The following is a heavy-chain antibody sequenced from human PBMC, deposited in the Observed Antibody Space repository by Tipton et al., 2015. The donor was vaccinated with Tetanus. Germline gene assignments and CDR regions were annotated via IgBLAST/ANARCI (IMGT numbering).Heavy chain of an antibody. V-gene: IGHV4-30-2*02. J-gene: IGHJ4*02. Sequence: TLSLTCAVSGVSIRNGGYSWNWIRQPAGKGLEWIGYTYHTGSTNHNPSLKSRVTISMDRSKNQISLQLTSVTAADTAVYFCAGVTAQRTELYFDHWGQGTLVTVSS. CDR1: GVSIRNGGYS. CDR3: AGVTAQRTELYFDH. CDR2: TYHTGST. D-gene: IGHD6-13*01.